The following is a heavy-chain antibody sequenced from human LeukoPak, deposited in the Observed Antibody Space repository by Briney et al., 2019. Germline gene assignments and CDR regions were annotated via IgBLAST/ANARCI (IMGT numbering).Heavy chain of an antibody. CDR3: ASTSDLAVADAFDI. V-gene: IGHV3-21*01. Sequence: PGGSLRLSCAASGFTFSSYSMNWVRQAPGKGLEWVSSISSSSSYIYYADSVKGRFTISRDNAKNSLYLQMNSLRAEDTAVYYCASTSDLAVADAFDIWGQGTMVTVSS. D-gene: IGHD5-12*01. CDR1: GFTFSSYS. CDR2: ISSSSSYI. J-gene: IGHJ3*02.